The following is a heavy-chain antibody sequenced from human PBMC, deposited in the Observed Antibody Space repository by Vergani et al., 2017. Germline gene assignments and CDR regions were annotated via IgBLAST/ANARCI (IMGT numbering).Heavy chain of an antibody. CDR2: IYYSGST. Sequence: QVQLQESGPGLVKPSETLSLTCTVSGGSISSHYWSWIRQPPGKGLEWIGYIYYSGSTYYNPSLKSRVTISVDTSKNQFSLKLSSVTAADTAVYYCARDTALWFGELFVRAFDIWGQGTMVTVSS. J-gene: IGHJ3*02. V-gene: IGHV4-59*11. CDR3: ARDTALWFGELFVRAFDI. D-gene: IGHD3-10*01. CDR1: GGSISSHY.